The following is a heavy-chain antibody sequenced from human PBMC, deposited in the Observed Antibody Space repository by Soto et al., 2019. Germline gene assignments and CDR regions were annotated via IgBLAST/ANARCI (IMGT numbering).Heavy chain of an antibody. V-gene: IGHV1-18*01. D-gene: IGHD4-17*01. J-gene: IGHJ6*02. CDR2: ISAYNGNT. Sequence: QVQLVQSGAEVKKPGASVKVSCKASGYTFTSYGISWVRQAPGQGLEWMGWISAYNGNTNYAQKLQGRVTMTTDTSTSTAYKELRSLRSDDTAVYYCATNPATVVTPDYYYGMDVWGQGTTVTVSS. CDR1: GYTFTSYG. CDR3: ATNPATVVTPDYYYGMDV.